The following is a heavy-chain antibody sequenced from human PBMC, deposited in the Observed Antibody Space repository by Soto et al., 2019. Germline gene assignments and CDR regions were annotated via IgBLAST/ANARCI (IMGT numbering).Heavy chain of an antibody. D-gene: IGHD3-22*01. J-gene: IGHJ6*02. CDR1: GGSISSSNYY. V-gene: IGHV4-39*01. Sequence: QLQLQESGPGLVKPSETLSLTCTVSGGSISSSNYYWGWIRQPPGKGLEWIGSIYYSGSTYYNPSHKSRATISVDTSKNQFSQNLSSVTAADTAVYYCARPRAQYYYDSSDDYGIDVWGQGTTVTVSS. CDR2: IYYSGST. CDR3: ARPRAQYYYDSSDDYGIDV.